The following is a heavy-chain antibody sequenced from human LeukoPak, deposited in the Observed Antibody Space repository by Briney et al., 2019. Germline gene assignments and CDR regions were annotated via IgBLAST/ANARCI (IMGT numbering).Heavy chain of an antibody. J-gene: IGHJ4*02. V-gene: IGHV3-64D*06. CDR2: IASSGGST. D-gene: IGHD5-12*01. Sequence: GGSLRLSCPASGFTFSYYAMHWVRQAPGKGLEYVSGIASSGGSTYYTDSVKGRFTISRDNSNNTLYLQMSSLRAEDTAVYYCVKGDYSGYTFPAFDYWGQGTLVSVSS. CDR1: GFTFSYYA. CDR3: VKGDYSGYTFPAFDY.